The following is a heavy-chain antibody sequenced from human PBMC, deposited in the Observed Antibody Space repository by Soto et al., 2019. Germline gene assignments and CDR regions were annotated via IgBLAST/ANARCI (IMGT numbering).Heavy chain of an antibody. Sequence: AASVKVSCKASGGTFSSYAISWVRQAPGRGLEWMGGIIPIFGTANYAQKFQGRVTITADESTSTAYMELSSLRSEDTAVYYCARVGGGQLADYYYGMDVWGQGTTVTVSS. V-gene: IGHV1-69*13. J-gene: IGHJ6*02. D-gene: IGHD6-6*01. CDR1: GGTFSSYA. CDR2: IIPIFGTA. CDR3: ARVGGGQLADYYYGMDV.